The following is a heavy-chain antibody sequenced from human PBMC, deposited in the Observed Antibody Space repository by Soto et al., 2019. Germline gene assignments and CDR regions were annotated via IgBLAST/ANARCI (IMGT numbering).Heavy chain of an antibody. D-gene: IGHD3-3*01. V-gene: IGHV4-30-4*01. CDR3: ARGRFFDY. Sequence: QVQLQESGPGLVRPSQTLSLTCTVSGSSISSSGNYYWSWIRQPPGKGLEWIGYIYYTGSTYYSPSRQSRVTMSIDTSKDQFSLKLTSVTAADTAVYYCARGRFFDYWGQGTLVTVSS. CDR2: IYYTGST. CDR1: GSSISSSGNYY. J-gene: IGHJ4*02.